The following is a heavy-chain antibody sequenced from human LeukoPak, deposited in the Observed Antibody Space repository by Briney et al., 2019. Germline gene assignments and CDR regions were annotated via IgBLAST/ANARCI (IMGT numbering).Heavy chain of an antibody. CDR1: GFTFSSYN. Sequence: GGSLRLSCAASGFTFSSYNMNWVRQAPGKGLEWVSYISSSSSTIYYADSVKGRFTISRDNTKNSLYLQMNSLRAEDTAVYYCARSGSYRLDYWGQGTLVTVSS. D-gene: IGHD1-26*01. CDR2: ISSSSSTI. J-gene: IGHJ4*02. CDR3: ARSGSYRLDY. V-gene: IGHV3-48*01.